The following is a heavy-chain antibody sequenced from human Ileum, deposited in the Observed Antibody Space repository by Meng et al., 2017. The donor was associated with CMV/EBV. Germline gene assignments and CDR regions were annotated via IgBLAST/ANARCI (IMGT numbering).Heavy chain of an antibody. J-gene: IGHJ4*02. D-gene: IGHD3-22*01. CDR1: GAAISNYY. CDR3: ARDHVDDSSDNSGLDY. V-gene: IGHV4-59*01. Sequence: QLQPQEAGPRLVKPSETLSLPCTVPGAAISNYYWTWIRQPPGKGLEWIGYIYYSGITNYNPSLKSRVTISVDTSKNQFSLKLNSMTAADTAVYYCARDHVDDSSDNSGLDYWGQGILVTVSS. CDR2: IYYSGIT.